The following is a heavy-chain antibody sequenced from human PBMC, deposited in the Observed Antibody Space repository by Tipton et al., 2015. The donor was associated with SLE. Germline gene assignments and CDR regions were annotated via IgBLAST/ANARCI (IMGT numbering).Heavy chain of an antibody. Sequence: GLVKPSETLSLTCTVSGGSVSSSSKYWAWIRQPPGKRLEWIGSVFDTGYTAYNPSLEGRMSISVDTSNNEFSLKLSSVTAADTAVYFCARQDLGRAATLTFDIWGLGTLVTVSS. CDR2: VFDTGYT. CDR1: GGSVSSSSKY. CDR3: ARQDLGRAATLTFDI. V-gene: IGHV4-39*01. D-gene: IGHD6-25*01. J-gene: IGHJ4*02.